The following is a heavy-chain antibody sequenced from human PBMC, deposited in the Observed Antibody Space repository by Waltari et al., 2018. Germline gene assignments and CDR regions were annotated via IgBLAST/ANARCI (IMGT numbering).Heavy chain of an antibody. CDR2: FDPEDGET. J-gene: IGHJ4*02. D-gene: IGHD3-22*01. V-gene: IGHV1-24*01. CDR1: GYTLTELS. Sequence: QVQLVQSGAEVQKPGASVKVSCKVSGYTLTELSMHWVRQAPGKGLEWMGGFDPEDGETIYAQKFQGRVTMTEDTSTDTAYMELSSLRSEDTAVYYCATAVALGYYYDSSGYSFDYWGQGTLVTVSS. CDR3: ATAVALGYYYDSSGYSFDY.